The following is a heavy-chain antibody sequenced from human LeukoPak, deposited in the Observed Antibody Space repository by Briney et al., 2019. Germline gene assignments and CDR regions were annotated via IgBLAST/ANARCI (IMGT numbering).Heavy chain of an antibody. CDR1: GGSISSYY. CDR2: IYYSGST. Sequence: RSSDTLSLTCTVSGGSISSYYWSWIRQPPGKGLEWIGYIYYSGSTNYNPSLKSRVTISVDTSKNQFSLKLSSVTAADTAVYYCARHERYNWFDPWGQGTLVTVSS. J-gene: IGHJ5*02. D-gene: IGHD5-24*01. CDR3: ARHERYNWFDP. V-gene: IGHV4-59*08.